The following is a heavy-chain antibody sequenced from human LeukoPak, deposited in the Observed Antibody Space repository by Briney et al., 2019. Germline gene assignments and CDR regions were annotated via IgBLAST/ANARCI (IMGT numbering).Heavy chain of an antibody. CDR2: INPSGGST. CDR1: GYTFTSYY. Sequence: SSVKVSCKASGYTFTSYYMHWVRQAPGQGLEWMGIINPSGGSTSYAQKFQGRVTMTRDTSTSTVCMELSSLRSEDTAVYYCARGGSVIVVVIDFDYWGQGTLVTVSS. J-gene: IGHJ4*02. CDR3: ARGGSVIVVVIDFDY. V-gene: IGHV1-46*01. D-gene: IGHD3-22*01.